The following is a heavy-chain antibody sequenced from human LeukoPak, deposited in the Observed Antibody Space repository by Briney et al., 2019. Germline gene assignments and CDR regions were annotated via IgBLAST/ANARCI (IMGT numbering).Heavy chain of an antibody. D-gene: IGHD6-13*01. V-gene: IGHV3-30*03. CDR2: ISYDGSNK. CDR1: GFTFSSYG. J-gene: IGHJ4*02. CDR3: VRITTAHFDY. Sequence: GGSLRLSCAASGFTFSSYGMHWVRQAPGKGLEWVAVISYDGSNKYYADSVKGRFTISRDNAKNSLYLQMDSLRAEDTAVYYCVRITTAHFDYWGQGTLVAVSS.